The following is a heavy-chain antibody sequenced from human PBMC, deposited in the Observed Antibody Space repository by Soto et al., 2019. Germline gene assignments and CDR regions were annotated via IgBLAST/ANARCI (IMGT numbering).Heavy chain of an antibody. CDR2: INSDGSST. CDR1: GFTFSSYW. CDR3: ARVGITMVRGVIIDYYYYGMDV. D-gene: IGHD3-10*01. J-gene: IGHJ6*02. V-gene: IGHV3-74*01. Sequence: GGSLRLSCAASGFTFSSYWMHWVRQAPGKGLVWVSRINSDGSSTSYADSVKGRFTISRDNAKNTLYLQMNSLRAEDTAVYYCARVGITMVRGVIIDYYYYGMDVWGQGTTVTVSS.